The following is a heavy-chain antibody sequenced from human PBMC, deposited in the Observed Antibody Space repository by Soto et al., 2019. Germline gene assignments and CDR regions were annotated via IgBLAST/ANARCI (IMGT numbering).Heavy chain of an antibody. CDR1: GFTFSSYA. CDR3: AKHQKNWNYAPFDY. J-gene: IGHJ4*02. Sequence: GXSLRLSCAASGFTFSSYAISWVHQAPGKGLEWVTAISGSGGSTYYADSVKGRFTISRDNSKNTLYLQMNSLRAEDTAVYYCAKHQKNWNYAPFDYWGQGTLVTVSS. D-gene: IGHD1-7*01. CDR2: ISGSGGST. V-gene: IGHV3-23*01.